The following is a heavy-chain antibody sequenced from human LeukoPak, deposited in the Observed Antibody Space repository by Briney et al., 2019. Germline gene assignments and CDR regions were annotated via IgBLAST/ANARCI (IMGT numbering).Heavy chain of an antibody. CDR1: GGSISSSSYY. V-gene: IGHV4-39*01. D-gene: IGHD2-15*01. Sequence: PSETLSLTCTVSGGSISSSSYYWGWIRQPPGKGLEWIGSIYYSGSTYYNPSLKSRVTISVDTSENQFSLKLSSVTAADTAVYYCTRSDIVVVVADYWGQGTLVTVSS. J-gene: IGHJ4*02. CDR2: IYYSGST. CDR3: TRSDIVVVVADY.